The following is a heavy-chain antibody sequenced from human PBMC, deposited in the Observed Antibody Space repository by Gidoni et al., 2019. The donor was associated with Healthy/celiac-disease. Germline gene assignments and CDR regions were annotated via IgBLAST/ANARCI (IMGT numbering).Heavy chain of an antibody. Sequence: QVQPQQWRSGLLKPSETLSLTCAVNGAAFSGYYWSWIRQPPGKGLEWIGEINHSGSTNYNPSLKSRVTISVDTSKNQFALKLSSVTAADTAVYYCARGGSSSWYLRVLFDYWGQGTLVTVSS. CDR3: ARGGSSSWYLRVLFDY. D-gene: IGHD6-13*01. CDR1: GAAFSGYY. V-gene: IGHV4-34*01. J-gene: IGHJ4*02. CDR2: INHSGST.